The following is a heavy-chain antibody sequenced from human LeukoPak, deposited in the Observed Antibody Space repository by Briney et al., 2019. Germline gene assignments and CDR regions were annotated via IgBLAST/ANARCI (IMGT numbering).Heavy chain of an antibody. D-gene: IGHD3-16*01. CDR3: ARVVLRDRFDP. V-gene: IGHV4-59*08. CDR1: GGSISGYY. Sequence: SETLSLTCTVSGGSISGYYWSWIRQPPGKGLEWIGYIYYSGSTNYNPSLKSRVTISVDTSKNQFSLKLSSVTAADTAVYYCARVVLRDRFDPWGQGTLVTVSS. CDR2: IYYSGST. J-gene: IGHJ5*02.